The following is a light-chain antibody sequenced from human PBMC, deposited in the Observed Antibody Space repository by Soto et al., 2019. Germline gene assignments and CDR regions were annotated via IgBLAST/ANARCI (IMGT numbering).Light chain of an antibody. CDR1: QTVTTY. CDR2: AAS. V-gene: IGKV1-39*01. J-gene: IGKJ3*01. CDR3: QQSFFTSFT. Sequence: DIQMTQSPSSLSASVGDRVTITCRARQTVTTYLNWYQQKPGEAPKLLIYAASTLHTGVPSRFSGRGSWTDFTVTITGLQPEDFATYFCQQSFFTSFTSGPGTTVHIK.